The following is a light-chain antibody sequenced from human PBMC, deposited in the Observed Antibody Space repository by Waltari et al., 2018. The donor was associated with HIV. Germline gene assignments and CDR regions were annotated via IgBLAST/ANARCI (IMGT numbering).Light chain of an antibody. CDR3: CSYAGSESSEV. CDR1: RRTLGANNY. V-gene: IGLV2-23*02. J-gene: IGLJ2*01. CDR2: DVT. Sequence: QSALTQPASVSGSPGQSITISCTGTRRTLGANNYGSCYQQHPGKAPKLIIYDVTKRPSGVSNRFSGSKSGNTASLTISGLQAEDEADYHCCSYAGSESSEVFGGGTKLTVL.